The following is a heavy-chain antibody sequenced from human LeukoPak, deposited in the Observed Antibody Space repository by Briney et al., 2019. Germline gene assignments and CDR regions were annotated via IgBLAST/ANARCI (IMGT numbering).Heavy chain of an antibody. D-gene: IGHD2-2*01. CDR3: ARMGPRYCSSTSCYGGSWFDP. V-gene: IGHV1-8*01. J-gene: IGHJ5*02. CDR2: MNPNSGNT. Sequence: ASVKVSCKASGYTFTSYDINWVRQATGQGLEWMGWMNPNSGNTGYAQKFQGRVTMTRDTSISTAYMELSSLRSEDTAVYYCARMGPRYCSSTSCYGGSWFDPWGQGTLVTVSS. CDR1: GYTFTSYD.